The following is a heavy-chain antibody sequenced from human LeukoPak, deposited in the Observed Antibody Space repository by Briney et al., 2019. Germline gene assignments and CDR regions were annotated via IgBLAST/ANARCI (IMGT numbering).Heavy chain of an antibody. D-gene: IGHD3-10*01. CDR2: INPNSGGT. V-gene: IGHV1-2*02. J-gene: IGHJ4*02. Sequence: GASVKVSCKASGYTFTGYYMHWVRQAPGQGLEWMGCINPNSGGTNYAQKFQGRVTMTRDTSISTAYMELSRLRSDDTAVYYCARSILITMVRGVIDYWGQGTLVTVSS. CDR1: GYTFTGYY. CDR3: ARSILITMVRGVIDY.